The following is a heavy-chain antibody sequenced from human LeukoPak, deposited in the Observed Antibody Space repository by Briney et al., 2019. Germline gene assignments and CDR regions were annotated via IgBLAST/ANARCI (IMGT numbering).Heavy chain of an antibody. CDR1: DDSIRSSHYY. D-gene: IGHD1-26*01. V-gene: IGHV4-39*07. Sequence: PSETLSLTCTVSDDSIRSSHYYWGWIRQPPGTGLEWIGRIYDRGSTYYNPSLKSRVTISLDTSRNQFSLKLSSVTAADTAVYYCARSLSGLLAYFDLWGRGTLVTVSS. CDR3: ARSLSGLLAYFDL. CDR2: IYDRGST. J-gene: IGHJ2*01.